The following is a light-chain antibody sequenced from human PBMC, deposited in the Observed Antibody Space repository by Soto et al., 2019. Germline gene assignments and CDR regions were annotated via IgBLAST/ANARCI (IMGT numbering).Light chain of an antibody. CDR2: GAS. CDR3: QQYNNWPLT. J-gene: IGKJ4*01. CDR1: QSVSSN. V-gene: IGKV3-15*01. Sequence: EIVMTQSPATLSVSPGERATLSCRASQSVSSNLAWYQQKPGQAPRLLIYGASTRATGIPARFSGSGSGTESTLTIRSLQSEDFAVYYCQQYNNWPLTFGGGTKVEIK.